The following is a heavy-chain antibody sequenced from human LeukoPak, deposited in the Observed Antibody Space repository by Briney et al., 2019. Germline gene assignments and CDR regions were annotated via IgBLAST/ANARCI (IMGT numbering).Heavy chain of an antibody. V-gene: IGHV1-46*01. CDR1: GYTFTSYY. Sequence: GASVKVSCKASGYTFTSYYMHWVRQAPGQGLEWMGIINPSGGSTSYAQKFQGRVTITRNTSISTAYMELSSLRSEDTAVYYCARGRVAARRNYYYYMDVWGKGTTVTVSS. D-gene: IGHD6-6*01. CDR3: ARGRVAARRNYYYYMDV. J-gene: IGHJ6*03. CDR2: INPSGGST.